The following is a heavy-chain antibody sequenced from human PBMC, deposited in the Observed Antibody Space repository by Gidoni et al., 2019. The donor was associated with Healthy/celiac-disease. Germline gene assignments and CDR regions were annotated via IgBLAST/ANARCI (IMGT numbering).Heavy chain of an antibody. D-gene: IGHD6-19*01. J-gene: IGHJ4*02. CDR1: GGSISSSSYY. V-gene: IGHV4-39*01. Sequence: QLQLQESGPGLVKPSETLSLTCTVSGGSISSSSYYWGWIRQPPGKGLEWIGSIYYSGSTYYNPSLKSRVTISVDTSKNQFSLKLSSVTAADTAVYYCASHRLAPRLVFGDYWGQGTLVTVSS. CDR2: IYYSGST. CDR3: ASHRLAPRLVFGDY.